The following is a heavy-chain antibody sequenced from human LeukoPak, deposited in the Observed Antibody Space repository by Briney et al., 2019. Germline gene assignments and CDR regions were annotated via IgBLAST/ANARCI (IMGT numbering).Heavy chain of an antibody. Sequence: GGSLRLSCVASGFTFSSSWMYWVRQAPGKGLEWVSTISGGDTSTFYADSVKGRFTISRDNSKNTLYLQMNNLRAEDTAVYYCAKNLNGGNTHSDYWGQGTLVTVSS. CDR3: AKNLNGGNTHSDY. V-gene: IGHV3-23*01. CDR2: ISGGDTST. J-gene: IGHJ4*02. D-gene: IGHD4-23*01. CDR1: GFTFSSSW.